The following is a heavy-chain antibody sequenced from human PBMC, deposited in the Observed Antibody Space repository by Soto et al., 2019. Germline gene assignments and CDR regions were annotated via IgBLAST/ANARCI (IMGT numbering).Heavy chain of an antibody. V-gene: IGHV5-10-1*01. CDR3: GRDFVSGHADV. CDR1: DEIFNIYW. D-gene: IGHD6-25*01. CDR2: IDPSDSYT. J-gene: IGHJ1*01. Sequence: PGESLKISCQTSDEIFNIYWITWVRQMTGRGLEWVGRIDPSDSYTTYNPSLKGHVILSVDKSTNTAYMQWTSLRASDTAMYFFGRDFVSGHADVWGQGILVTVSS.